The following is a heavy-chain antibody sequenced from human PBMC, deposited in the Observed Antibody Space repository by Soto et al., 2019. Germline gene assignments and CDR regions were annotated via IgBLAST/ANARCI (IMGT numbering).Heavy chain of an antibody. Sequence: QLQLQESRPGLVKPSETLSLTCTVSGGSISSSSYYWGWIRQPPGKGLEWIGSIYYSGSTYYNPYLNGPVTISVDTSKHQFSLKLSSVTAADTAVYYCASRTDFWRGFLSLYYFDYWGQGTLVTLSS. V-gene: IGHV4-39*01. CDR1: GGSISSSSYY. D-gene: IGHD3-3*01. J-gene: IGHJ4*02. CDR2: IYYSGST. CDR3: ASRTDFWRGFLSLYYFDY.